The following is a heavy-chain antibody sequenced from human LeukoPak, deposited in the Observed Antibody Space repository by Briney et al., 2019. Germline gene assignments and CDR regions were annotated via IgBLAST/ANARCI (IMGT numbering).Heavy chain of an antibody. Sequence: GGSQRLSCAASGFTFTSYVMSWVRQAPGKGLEWVSTISGSGDSTYYADSVKGRFTISRDNSKNTVYLQMNSLTAEDTAVYYCAKDHGAASGDFDYWGQGTLVTVSS. CDR3: AKDHGAASGDFDY. D-gene: IGHD6-13*01. J-gene: IGHJ4*02. V-gene: IGHV3-23*01. CDR1: GFTFTSYV. CDR2: ISGSGDST.